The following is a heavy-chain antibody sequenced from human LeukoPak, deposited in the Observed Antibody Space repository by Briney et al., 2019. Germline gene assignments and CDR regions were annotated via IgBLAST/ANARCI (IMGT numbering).Heavy chain of an antibody. Sequence: SETLSLTCAVYGGSFSGYYWSWIRQPPGKGLEWIGEINHSGSTNYNPSLKSRVTISVDTSKNQFSLKLSSVTAADTAVYYCASDSSTRKNWFDPWGQGTLVTVSS. CDR3: ASDSSTRKNWFDP. D-gene: IGHD6-13*01. J-gene: IGHJ5*02. CDR2: INHSGST. CDR1: GGSFSGYY. V-gene: IGHV4-34*01.